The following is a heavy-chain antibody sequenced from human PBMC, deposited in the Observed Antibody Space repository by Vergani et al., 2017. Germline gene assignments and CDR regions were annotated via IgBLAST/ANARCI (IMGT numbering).Heavy chain of an antibody. CDR3: ARGGTWFSQYNWNDGAFDY. D-gene: IGHD1-1*01. V-gene: IGHV1-2*02. Sequence: QVQLLQSGSELKKPGASVRISCEASGYTFTGYYMHWVRQAPGQGLEWMGWINPNSGGTNYAQKFQGRVTMTRDTSISTAYMELSRLRSDDTAVYYCARGGTWFSQYNWNDGAFDYWGQGTLVTISS. CDR2: INPNSGGT. CDR1: GYTFTGYY. J-gene: IGHJ4*02.